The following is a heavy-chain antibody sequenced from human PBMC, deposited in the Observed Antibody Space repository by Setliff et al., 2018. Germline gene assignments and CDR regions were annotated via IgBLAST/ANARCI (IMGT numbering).Heavy chain of an antibody. CDR3: ARYTPKLPELGIYGWFDY. V-gene: IGHV4-59*08. D-gene: IGHD7-27*01. J-gene: IGHJ4*02. CDR2: IHYSGTT. CDR1: GGSSSSHY. Sequence: ASETLSLTCTVSGGSSSSHYWSWIRQPPGKGLEWIGYIHYSGTTNYNPSLKSRVTISLDTSKNQFSLSLTSVTAEDTAVYYCARYTPKLPELGIYGWFDYWGQGTPVTVSS.